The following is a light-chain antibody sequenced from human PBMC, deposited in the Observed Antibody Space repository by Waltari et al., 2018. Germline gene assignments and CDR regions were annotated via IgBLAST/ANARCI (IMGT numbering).Light chain of an antibody. CDR3: SSYAGIRSVV. CDR2: EVS. J-gene: IGLJ2*01. CDR1: SSDVGSYNL. V-gene: IGLV2-23*02. Sequence: QSALTQPASVSGSPGQSITVSCTGTSSDVGSYNLVSWYQQHPGKAPKLLIFEVSQLPSGISIRFSGSKAGNTASLTVSVLQAEDGADYYCSSYAGIRSVVFGGGTKLTVL.